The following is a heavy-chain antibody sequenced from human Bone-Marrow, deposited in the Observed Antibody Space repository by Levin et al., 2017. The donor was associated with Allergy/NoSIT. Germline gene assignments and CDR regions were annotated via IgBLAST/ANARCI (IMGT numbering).Heavy chain of an antibody. V-gene: IGHV3-20*04. D-gene: IGHD6-13*01. CDR1: GFTFDDYG. CDR2: INWNGGST. J-gene: IGHJ2*01. CDR3: ARDRSRPIAAAGTADFDL. Sequence: GESLKISCAASGFTFDDYGMSWVRQAPGKGLEWVSGINWNGGSTGYADSVKGRFTISRDNAKNSLYLQMNSLRGEDKALYYCARDRSRPIAAAGTADFDLWGRGTLVTVSS.